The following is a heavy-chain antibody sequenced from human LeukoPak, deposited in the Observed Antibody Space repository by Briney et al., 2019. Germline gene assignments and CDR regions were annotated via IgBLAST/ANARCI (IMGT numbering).Heavy chain of an antibody. J-gene: IGHJ4*02. Sequence: SETLSLTCAVYGGSFSGYYWSWIRQPPGKGLEWIGEINHSGSTNYNPSLKSRVTISVDTSKNQFSLKLSSVTAADTAVYYCARNGAYCGGDCYSDYWGQGTLVTVSS. V-gene: IGHV4-34*01. CDR2: INHSGST. D-gene: IGHD2-21*01. CDR1: GGSFSGYY. CDR3: ARNGAYCGGDCYSDY.